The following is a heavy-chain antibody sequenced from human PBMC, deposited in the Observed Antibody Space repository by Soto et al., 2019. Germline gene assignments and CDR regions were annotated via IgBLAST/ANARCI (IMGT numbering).Heavy chain of an antibody. V-gene: IGHV4-4*02. D-gene: IGHD3-3*01. Sequence: SETLSLSCAVSGGSISSSNWWSWVRQPPGKGLEWIGEIYHSGSTNYNPSLKSRVTISVDKSKNQFSLKLSSVTAADTAVYYCARDRKPVLRFLECTTRAFDIWGQGRLVT. CDR3: ARDRKPVLRFLECTTRAFDI. CDR1: GGSISSSNW. J-gene: IGHJ3*02. CDR2: IYHSGST.